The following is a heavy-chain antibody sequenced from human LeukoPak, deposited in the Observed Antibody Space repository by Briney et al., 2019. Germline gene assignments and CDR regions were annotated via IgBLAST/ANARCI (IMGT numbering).Heavy chain of an antibody. D-gene: IGHD3-22*01. V-gene: IGHV4-59*08. CDR2: TYYSGST. CDR1: GGSISSYY. Sequence: PSETLSLTCTVSGGSISSYYWSWIRQPPGKGLEWIGYTYYSGSTNYNPSLKSRVTISVDTSKNLSSVTAADTAVYYCARSSYYYDSSKGDFDLWGRGTLVTVSS. CDR3: ARSSYYYDSSKGDFDL. J-gene: IGHJ2*01.